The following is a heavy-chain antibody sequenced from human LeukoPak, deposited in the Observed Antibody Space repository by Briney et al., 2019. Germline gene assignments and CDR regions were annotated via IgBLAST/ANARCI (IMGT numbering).Heavy chain of an antibody. Sequence: SETLSLTCTVSGGSISSYYWSWIRQPPGKGLEWIGYIYYSGSTNYNPSLKSRVTISVDTSKNQFSLKLSSVTAADTAVYYCARVSYLLHDAFDIWGRGTMVTVSS. CDR3: ARVSYLLHDAFDI. J-gene: IGHJ3*02. CDR1: GGSISSYY. CDR2: IYYSGST. V-gene: IGHV4-59*01. D-gene: IGHD2-15*01.